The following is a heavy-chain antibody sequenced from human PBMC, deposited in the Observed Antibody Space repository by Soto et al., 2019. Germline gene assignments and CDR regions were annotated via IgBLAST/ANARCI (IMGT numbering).Heavy chain of an antibody. D-gene: IGHD3-10*01. Sequence: QVQLVESGGGVVQPGRSLRLYCAASGFTFSSYGMHWVRQAPGKGLEWVAVISYDGSNKYYADSVKGRFTISRDNSKNTLYLQMNSLRAEDTAVYYCAKAVIMVRGAIDYWGQGTLVTVSS. CDR1: GFTFSSYG. CDR3: AKAVIMVRGAIDY. J-gene: IGHJ4*02. V-gene: IGHV3-30*18. CDR2: ISYDGSNK.